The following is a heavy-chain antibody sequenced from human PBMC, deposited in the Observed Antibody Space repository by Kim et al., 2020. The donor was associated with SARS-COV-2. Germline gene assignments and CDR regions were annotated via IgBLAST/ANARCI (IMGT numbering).Heavy chain of an antibody. J-gene: IGHJ4*02. CDR3: YGSGSRRGFDL. Sequence: YPEPVTGRFTISRDYAKNTLYLQMNSLRTEDTVVYFCYGSGSRRGFDLWGQGTLVTVSS. V-gene: IGHV3-74*01. D-gene: IGHD3-10*01.